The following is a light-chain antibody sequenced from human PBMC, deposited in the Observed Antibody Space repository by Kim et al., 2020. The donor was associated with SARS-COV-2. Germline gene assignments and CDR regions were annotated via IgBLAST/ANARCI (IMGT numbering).Light chain of an antibody. CDR3: QARWAPSSVV. CDR1: KLGGRY. Sequence: SYELTQPPSVSVSPGQTASITCSADKLGGRYVSWYHQKPGQSPVLVIYQDSKRPSGIPERFSGSNSGNTATLTISGTQALDEAVYYCQARWAPSSVVFGGGTQLTVL. J-gene: IGLJ2*01. V-gene: IGLV3-1*01. CDR2: QDS.